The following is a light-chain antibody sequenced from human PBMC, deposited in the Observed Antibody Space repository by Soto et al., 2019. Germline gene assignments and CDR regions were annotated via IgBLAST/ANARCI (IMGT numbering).Light chain of an antibody. Sequence: ETVLTQSPAPLSLSPGERATLSCRASQSISSSLAWYQQTPGQAPRLLIYDASKRATGIPARFSGSGSGTDFTRTISSLEPEDFAVYYCQQRFTWPSFGPGTKVDIK. CDR2: DAS. V-gene: IGKV3-11*01. J-gene: IGKJ3*01. CDR3: QQRFTWPS. CDR1: QSISSS.